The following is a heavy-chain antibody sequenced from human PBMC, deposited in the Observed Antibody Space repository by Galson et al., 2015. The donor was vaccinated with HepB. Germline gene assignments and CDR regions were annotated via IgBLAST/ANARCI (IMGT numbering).Heavy chain of an antibody. CDR1: GYTFTSYG. D-gene: IGHD3-22*01. CDR2: ISAYNGNT. Sequence: SVKVSCKASGYTFTSYGISWVRQAPGQGLEWMGWISAYNGNTNYAQKLQGRVTMTTDTSTSTAYMELRSLRSDDTAVYYCARDGNYYDSSGYYYIWGQGTLVTVSS. CDR3: ARDGNYYDSSGYYYI. J-gene: IGHJ4*02. V-gene: IGHV1-18*04.